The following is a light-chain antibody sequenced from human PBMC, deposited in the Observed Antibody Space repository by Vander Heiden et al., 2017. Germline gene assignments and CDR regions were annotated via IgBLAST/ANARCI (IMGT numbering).Light chain of an antibody. V-gene: IGKV1-5*03. CDR3: QEDNTYAHT. J-gene: IGKJ2*01. CDR2: KAS. Sequence: PKLLIYKASSLESGVPSRFSGSGSGTEFTLTISSLHPDDFATYYSQEDNTYAHTLGQGTKMEIK.